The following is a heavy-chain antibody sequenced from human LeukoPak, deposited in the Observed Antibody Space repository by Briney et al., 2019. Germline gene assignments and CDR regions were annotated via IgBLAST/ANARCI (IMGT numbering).Heavy chain of an antibody. Sequence: GASVKVSCKASGYSFRSYGISWVRQAPGQGLEWMGWINPNSGGTNYAQKFQGRVTMTRDTSISTAYMELSGLRSDDAAVYYCAGTTVTTFDYWGQGTLVTVSS. CDR3: AGTTVTTFDY. V-gene: IGHV1-2*02. CDR2: INPNSGGT. CDR1: GYSFRSYG. J-gene: IGHJ4*02. D-gene: IGHD4-17*01.